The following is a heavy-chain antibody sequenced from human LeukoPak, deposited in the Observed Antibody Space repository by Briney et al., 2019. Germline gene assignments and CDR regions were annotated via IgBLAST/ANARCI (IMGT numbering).Heavy chain of an antibody. CDR2: IDYSGRT. CDR3: ASDSSGYYDPYAFDI. Sequence: SETLSLTCTVSAGSISSSSYYWGWIRQPPGRGLEWIGSIDYSGRTYYNPSFNSRVTISVNTYKTQFSLKLSSVTAADTAVYYCASDSSGYYDPYAFDIWGQGTMVTVFS. CDR1: AGSISSSSYY. D-gene: IGHD3-22*01. V-gene: IGHV4-39*01. J-gene: IGHJ3*02.